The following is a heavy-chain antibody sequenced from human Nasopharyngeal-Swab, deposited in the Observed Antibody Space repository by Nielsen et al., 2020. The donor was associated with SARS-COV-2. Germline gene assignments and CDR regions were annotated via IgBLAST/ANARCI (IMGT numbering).Heavy chain of an antibody. D-gene: IGHD1-1*01. CDR1: GGTFSSYA. CDR3: ARIAVHHNWFDP. Sequence: SVKVSCKASGGTFSSYAISWARQAPGQGLEWMGGIIPIFGTANYAQKFQGRVTITADESTSTAYMELSSLRSEDTAVYYCARIAVHHNWFDPWGQGTLVTVSS. CDR2: IIPIFGTA. V-gene: IGHV1-69*13. J-gene: IGHJ5*02.